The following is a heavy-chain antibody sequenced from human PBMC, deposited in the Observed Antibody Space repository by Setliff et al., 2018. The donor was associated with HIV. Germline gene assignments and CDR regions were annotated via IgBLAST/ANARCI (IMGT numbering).Heavy chain of an antibody. J-gene: IGHJ5*02. CDR3: AKCSEMLGTPATSSGYYCGWFDP. CDR2: ISAYNGNT. Sequence: ASVKVSCKASGYTFTSYGISWVRQAPGQGLEWMGWISAYNGNTNYAQKLQGRVTMTTDTSTSTAYMEVRSLRSDDTAVYYCAKCSEMLGTPATSSGYYCGWFDPWGQGTLVTSPQ. CDR1: GYTFTSYG. V-gene: IGHV1-18*01. D-gene: IGHD3-22*01.